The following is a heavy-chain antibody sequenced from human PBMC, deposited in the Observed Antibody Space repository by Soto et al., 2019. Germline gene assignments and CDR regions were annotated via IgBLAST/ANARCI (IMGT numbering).Heavy chain of an antibody. CDR1: GGTFSSYA. CDR3: GCYDSSGYYGEFDY. Sequence: QVQLVQSGAEVKKPGSSVKVSCKASGGTFSSYAISWVRQAPGQGLEWMGGIIPIFGTANYAQKFQGRVTITADESTSTAYMELSGLRSEDTAVYYCGCYDSSGYYGEFDYWGQGTLVTVSS. V-gene: IGHV1-69*01. D-gene: IGHD3-22*01. J-gene: IGHJ4*02. CDR2: IIPIFGTA.